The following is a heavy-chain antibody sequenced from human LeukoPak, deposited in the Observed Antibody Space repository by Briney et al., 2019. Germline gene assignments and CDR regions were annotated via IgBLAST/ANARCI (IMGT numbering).Heavy chain of an antibody. D-gene: IGHD3-10*01. V-gene: IGHV4-39*07. Sequence: SETLSLTCTVSGGSISSSSYYWGWIRQPPGKGLEWIGSIYYSGSTYYNPSLKSRVTISVDTSKNQFSLKLSYVTAADTAVYYCARTPPAITMVRGVITPGGYFDYWGQGTPVTVSS. J-gene: IGHJ4*02. CDR2: IYYSGST. CDR3: ARTPPAITMVRGVITPGGYFDY. CDR1: GGSISSSSYY.